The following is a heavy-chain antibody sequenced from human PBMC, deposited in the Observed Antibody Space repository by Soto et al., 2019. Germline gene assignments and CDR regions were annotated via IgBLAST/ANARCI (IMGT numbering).Heavy chain of an antibody. CDR2: IYYSGRT. Sequence: SETLSLTCTVSGGSIRDYFWTWLRQPPGKGLEWIGYIYYSGRTNYNPSLKSRVSISVDTSKNHFSLQLRSVTAADTAVYYCARVGGDDFGDSGGFDYWGQGTLVTVSS. D-gene: IGHD4-17*01. CDR3: ARVGGDDFGDSGGFDY. J-gene: IGHJ4*02. V-gene: IGHV4-59*01. CDR1: GGSIRDYF.